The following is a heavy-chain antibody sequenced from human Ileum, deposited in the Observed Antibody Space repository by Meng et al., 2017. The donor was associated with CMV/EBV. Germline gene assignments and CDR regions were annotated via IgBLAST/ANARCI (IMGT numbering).Heavy chain of an antibody. Sequence: LSWEAYGFTVNNNYMSWVRKAPGKGLEWVSVIYTGGNTYYADSVKGRFTISRDDSKNTLYLQMNSLRVEDTAVYYCAREPWGGYYGPYWGPGTLVTVSS. CDR1: GFTVNNNY. D-gene: IGHD3-3*01. J-gene: IGHJ4*02. CDR3: AREPWGGYYGPY. CDR2: IYTGGNT. V-gene: IGHV3-53*01.